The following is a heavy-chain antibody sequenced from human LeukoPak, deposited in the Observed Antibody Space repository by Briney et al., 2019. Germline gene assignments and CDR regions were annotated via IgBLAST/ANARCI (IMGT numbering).Heavy chain of an antibody. J-gene: IGHJ4*02. CDR1: GFPFSTYW. Sequence: PGGSLRLSCAASGFPFSTYWMSWVRQAPGKGLEWVANIKHDGSEDHYVDSVRGRFTISRDNAKNSLFLQMNSLRAEDTAVYYCGRGGMGEYTGYDDFWGQGTLVTVSS. V-gene: IGHV3-7*01. CDR2: IKHDGSED. CDR3: GRGGMGEYTGYDDF. D-gene: IGHD5-12*01.